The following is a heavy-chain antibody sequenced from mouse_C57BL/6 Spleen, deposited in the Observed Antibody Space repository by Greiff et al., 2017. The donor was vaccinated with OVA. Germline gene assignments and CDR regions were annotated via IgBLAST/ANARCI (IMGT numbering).Heavy chain of an antibody. J-gene: IGHJ2*01. V-gene: IGHV1-26*01. D-gene: IGHD2-4*01. CDR2: INPNNGGT. CDR1: GYTFTDYY. CDR3: AREYDYDGYYFDY. Sequence: VQLQQSGPELVKPGASVKISCKASGYTFTDYYMNWVKQSHGKSLEWIGDINPNNGGTSYNQKFKGKATLTVDKSSSTAYMELRSLTSEDSAVYYCAREYDYDGYYFDYWGQGTTLTVSS.